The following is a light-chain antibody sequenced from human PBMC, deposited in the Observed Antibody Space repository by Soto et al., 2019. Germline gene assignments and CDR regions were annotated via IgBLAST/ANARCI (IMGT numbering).Light chain of an antibody. Sequence: DIQMTQSPSTLSASVGDRVTITCRASQSISSWLAWYQQKPGKAPKLLIYGASNLETGVPSTFSGSGSGTEFTLTISSLQPDDFANYYCQHYSSYSTFGQGTKVDIK. CDR3: QHYSSYST. V-gene: IGKV1-5*01. J-gene: IGKJ1*01. CDR1: QSISSW. CDR2: GAS.